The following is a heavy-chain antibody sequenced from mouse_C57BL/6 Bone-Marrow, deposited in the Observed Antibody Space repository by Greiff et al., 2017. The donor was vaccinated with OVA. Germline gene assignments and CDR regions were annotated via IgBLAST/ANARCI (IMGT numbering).Heavy chain of an antibody. CDR1: GYAFTNYL. J-gene: IGHJ3*01. Sequence: QVQLQQSGAELVRPGTSVKVSCKASGYAFTNYLIEWVKQRPGQGLEWIGVINPGSGGPNYNEKFKGKATLTADKSSSTAYMQLSSLTSEDSAVYFCARDYPGAYWGQGTLVTVSA. D-gene: IGHD1-1*02. V-gene: IGHV1-54*01. CDR2: INPGSGGP. CDR3: ARDYPGAY.